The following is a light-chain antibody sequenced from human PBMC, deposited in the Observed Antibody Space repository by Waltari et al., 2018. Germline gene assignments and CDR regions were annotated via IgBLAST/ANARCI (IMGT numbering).Light chain of an antibody. CDR1: KLGDKS. CDR3: QAWDSSTYV. J-gene: IGLJ1*01. CDR2: QDT. Sequence: SFDLTQPPSVSVSPGQTASITCSGTKLGDKSACSYHQKPGRSPGLVIYQDTKRPSAIPARFSGSKSGNTATLTISGTQAVDEADYYCQAWDSSTYVFGTGTKVTVL. V-gene: IGLV3-1*01.